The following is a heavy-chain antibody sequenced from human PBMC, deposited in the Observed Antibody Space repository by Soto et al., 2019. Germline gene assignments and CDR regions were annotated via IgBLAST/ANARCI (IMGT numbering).Heavy chain of an antibody. D-gene: IGHD1-1*01. V-gene: IGHV3-23*01. Sequence: GGSLRLSCAASGFVFSSYAMSWVRQAPGKGLEWVSAISGSGTTAYYADSVKGRFTISRDNSKNTLYLQMNSLRAEDTAVYYCVRGDNWNDEASDYWGQGTLVTVSS. CDR3: VRGDNWNDEASDY. CDR1: GFVFSSYA. J-gene: IGHJ4*02. CDR2: ISGSGTTA.